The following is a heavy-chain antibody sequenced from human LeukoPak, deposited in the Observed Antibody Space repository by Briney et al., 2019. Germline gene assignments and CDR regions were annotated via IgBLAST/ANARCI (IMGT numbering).Heavy chain of an antibody. CDR3: ARDFGGSYPHDY. CDR1: GFTFSDYY. CDR2: ISSSGSTI. J-gene: IGHJ4*02. Sequence: GGSLRLSCAASGFTFSDYYMSRIRQAPGKGLERVSYISSSGSTICYADSVKGRFTISRDNAKNSLYLQMNSLRAEDTAVYYCARDFGGSYPHDYWGQGTLVTVSS. V-gene: IGHV3-11*04. D-gene: IGHD1-26*01.